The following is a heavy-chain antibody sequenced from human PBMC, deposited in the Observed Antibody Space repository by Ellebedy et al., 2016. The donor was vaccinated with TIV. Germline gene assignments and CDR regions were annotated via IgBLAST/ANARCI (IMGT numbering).Heavy chain of an antibody. V-gene: IGHV4-59*01. Sequence: SQTLSLTCAVSGGFISNYYWTWIRQSPETGLEWIGYIYHSGSNGSNPSLKSRVTISVDTPKNQFSLKLNSVTAADTAVYYCARGAPFPYYFDPWGQGLLVTVSS. J-gene: IGHJ4*02. CDR1: GGFISNYY. CDR2: IYHSGSN. CDR3: ARGAPFPYYFDP.